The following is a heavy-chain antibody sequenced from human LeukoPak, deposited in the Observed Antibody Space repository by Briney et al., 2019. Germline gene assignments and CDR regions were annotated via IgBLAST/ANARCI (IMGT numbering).Heavy chain of an antibody. CDR3: ARGRNYYDSSGYYY. CDR2: ISSGGDAI. CDR1: GFTFSNYE. Sequence: GRSLRLSCAASGFTFSNYEMNWVRQAPGKGLEWVSYISSGGDAIYYADSVKGRFTISRDNAKNSLYLQMNSLRAEDTAVYYCARGRNYYDSSGYYYWGQGTLVTVSS. V-gene: IGHV3-48*03. J-gene: IGHJ4*02. D-gene: IGHD3-22*01.